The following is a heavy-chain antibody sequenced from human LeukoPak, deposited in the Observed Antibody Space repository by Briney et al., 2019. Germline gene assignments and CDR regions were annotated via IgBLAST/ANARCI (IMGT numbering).Heavy chain of an antibody. Sequence: PGGSLRLSCAASGFTFSDYYMTWIRQAPGPGLEWVSYISGGSGYTNYADSVKGRFTVSRDNAKNSLYLQMNSLRAEDTAVYYCARARAITGTTSFDYWGQGTLVTVSS. D-gene: IGHD1-7*01. CDR1: GFTFSDYY. CDR2: ISGGSGYT. CDR3: ARARAITGTTSFDY. V-gene: IGHV3-11*06. J-gene: IGHJ4*02.